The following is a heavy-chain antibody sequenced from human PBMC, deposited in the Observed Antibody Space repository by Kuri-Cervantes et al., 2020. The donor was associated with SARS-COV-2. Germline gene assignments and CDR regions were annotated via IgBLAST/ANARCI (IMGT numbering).Heavy chain of an antibody. CDR3: ARDPDITMPPDAFDS. Sequence: GDPLRLSCAASGFSFSTYNMISVRQAPGKGLQWVSYIRSSSSTIYYAESVRGRFTISRDNVKNSLYLQMNSLRAEDTAVSYCARDPDITMPPDAFDSWRHGTMVTVSS. V-gene: IGHV3-48*01. CDR2: IRSSSSTI. D-gene: IGHD5-18*01. J-gene: IGHJ3*02. CDR1: GFSFSTYN.